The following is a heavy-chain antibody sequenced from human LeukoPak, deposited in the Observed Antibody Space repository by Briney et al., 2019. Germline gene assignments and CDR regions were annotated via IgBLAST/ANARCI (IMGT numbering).Heavy chain of an antibody. CDR2: IYPGDSDT. D-gene: IGHD1-26*01. Sequence: GESLKISCKGSGYSFTSYWIGWVRQMPGKGLEWMGIIYPGDSDTRYSPSFQGQVTISADRSISTAYLQWSSLKASDTAMYYCARVRGSSRRDEWELPPDFDYWGQGTLVTVSS. J-gene: IGHJ4*02. CDR1: GYSFTSYW. CDR3: ARVRGSSRRDEWELPPDFDY. V-gene: IGHV5-51*01.